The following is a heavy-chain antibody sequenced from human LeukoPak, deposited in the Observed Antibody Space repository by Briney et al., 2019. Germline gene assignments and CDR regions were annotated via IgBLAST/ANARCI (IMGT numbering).Heavy chain of an antibody. Sequence: ASVKVSCKASRYTFTGYYMHWVRQAPGQGLEWMGWINPNSGGTNYAQKFQGRVTMTRDTSISTAYMELSRLRSDDTAVYYCARDRVTMVRGVYYNWFDPWGQGTLVTVSS. CDR1: RYTFTGYY. CDR2: INPNSGGT. J-gene: IGHJ5*02. V-gene: IGHV1-2*02. CDR3: ARDRVTMVRGVYYNWFDP. D-gene: IGHD3-10*01.